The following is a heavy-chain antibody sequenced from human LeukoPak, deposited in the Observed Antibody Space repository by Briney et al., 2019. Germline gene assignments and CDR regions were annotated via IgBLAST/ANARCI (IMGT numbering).Heavy chain of an antibody. V-gene: IGHV3-64*01. CDR3: ARWVSPSYDAFDI. J-gene: IGHJ3*02. CDR2: ISSNGGST. Sequence: PGGSLRLSCAASGFTFSNYAMHWVRQAPGKGLEYVSAISSNGGSTYYANSVKGRFTISRDNSKNTLYLQMGSLRAEDMAVYYCARWVSPSYDAFDIWGQGTMVTVSS. D-gene: IGHD3-22*01. CDR1: GFTFSNYA.